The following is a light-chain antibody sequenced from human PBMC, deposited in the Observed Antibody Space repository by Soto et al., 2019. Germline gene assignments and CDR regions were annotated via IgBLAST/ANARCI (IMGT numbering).Light chain of an antibody. J-gene: IGKJ5*01. CDR1: QGINNY. CDR3: QQFNDYPIT. CDR2: DAS. V-gene: IGKV1-9*01. Sequence: DIQLTHSPPFLSASVGDRVTITCLASQGINNYLAWYQQKPGKAPKVLISDASTFQSGVPSRFSGVGSGTGFTLTISSLHLEDFATYYCQQFNDYPITFGQGTRLEIK.